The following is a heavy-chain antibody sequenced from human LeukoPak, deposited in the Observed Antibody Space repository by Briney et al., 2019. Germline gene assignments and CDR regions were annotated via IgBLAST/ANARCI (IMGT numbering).Heavy chain of an antibody. CDR2: ISWNSGSI. V-gene: IGHV3-9*01. D-gene: IGHD6-19*01. CDR3: AKDMGTDIAVAGLDY. Sequence: GGSLRLSCAASGFTFDDYAMHWVRQAPGKGLEWVSGISWNSGSIGYADSVKGRFTISRDNAKNSLYPQMNSLRAEDTALYYCAKDMGTDIAVAGLDYWGQGTLVTVSS. CDR1: GFTFDDYA. J-gene: IGHJ4*02.